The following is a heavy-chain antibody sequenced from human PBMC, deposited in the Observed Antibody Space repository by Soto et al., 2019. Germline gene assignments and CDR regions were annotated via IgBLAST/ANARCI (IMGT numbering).Heavy chain of an antibody. V-gene: IGHV3-74*01. Sequence: PRLSCAASGFTFSSYWMHWVRQAPGKGLVWVSRINSDGSSTSYADSVKGRFTISRDNAKNTLYLQMNSLRAEDTAVYYCARDGYYDFWSGLAASYYYGMDVWGQGTTVTVSS. CDR3: ARDGYYDFWSGLAASYYYGMDV. CDR1: GFTFSSYW. CDR2: INSDGSST. D-gene: IGHD3-3*01. J-gene: IGHJ6*02.